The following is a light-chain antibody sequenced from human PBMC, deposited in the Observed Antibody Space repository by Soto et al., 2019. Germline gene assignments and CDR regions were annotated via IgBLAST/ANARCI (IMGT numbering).Light chain of an antibody. V-gene: IGLV2-14*01. J-gene: IGLJ1*01. CDR1: RSDVGGYNY. CDR2: DVS. CDR3: SSYTSSSDLDV. Sequence: QSALTQPASVSGSPGQSITISCTGTRSDVGGYNYGSWYQQHPGKAPKLMIYDVSNRPSGVSNRFSGSKSGNTASLTISGLQGEDESDYYCSSYTSSSDLDVFGAGTKVTVL.